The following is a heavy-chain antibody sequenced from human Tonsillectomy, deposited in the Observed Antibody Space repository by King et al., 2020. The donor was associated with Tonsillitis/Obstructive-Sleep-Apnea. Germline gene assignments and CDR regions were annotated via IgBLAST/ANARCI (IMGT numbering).Heavy chain of an antibody. Sequence: QLQESGPGLVKPSETLSLTCNVSGGSISSYYWSWIRQPPGKGLEWIGYIYDSGSTNYNPSLKSRVTISVDTSKNQFSLKLSSVTAADTAVYYCARAYYAILTGYLDDAFDIWGQGTMVTVSS. V-gene: IGHV4-59*08. J-gene: IGHJ3*02. CDR2: IYDSGST. CDR3: ARAYYAILTGYLDDAFDI. CDR1: GGSISSYY. D-gene: IGHD3-9*01.